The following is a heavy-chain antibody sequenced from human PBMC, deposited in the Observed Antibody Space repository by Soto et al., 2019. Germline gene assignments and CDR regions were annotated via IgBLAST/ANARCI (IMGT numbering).Heavy chain of an antibody. V-gene: IGHV1-69*01. D-gene: IGHD3-9*01. CDR1: GGTFSSYA. Sequence: QVQLVQSGAEVKKPGSSVKVSCKASGGTFSSYAISWVRQAPGQGLEWMGGIIPIFGTANYAQKFQGRVTITADESTSTAYMELSSLRSEDTALYYCATLATIPRYYGMYVWGQGTTVTVSS. CDR3: ATLATIPRYYGMYV. J-gene: IGHJ6*02. CDR2: IIPIFGTA.